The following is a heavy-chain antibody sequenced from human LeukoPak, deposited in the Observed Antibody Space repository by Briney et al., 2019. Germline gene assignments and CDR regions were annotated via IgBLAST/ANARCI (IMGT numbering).Heavy chain of an antibody. CDR1: VGSLSSYY. J-gene: IGHJ5*02. D-gene: IGHD2-21*02. CDR3: ARVTDPRYNWFDP. CDR2: IHASVST. V-gene: IGHV4-4*07. Sequence: SETLSLTCTVSVGSLSSYYWTWVRHPAGKGPEWIGRIHASVSTNHNPSLQSRVNMSVDTSKNQFSLRLNSVAAADAAVYYCARVTDPRYNWFDPWGQGTLVTVSS.